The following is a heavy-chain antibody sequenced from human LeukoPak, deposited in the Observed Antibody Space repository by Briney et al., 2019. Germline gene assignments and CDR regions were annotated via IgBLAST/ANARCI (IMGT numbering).Heavy chain of an antibody. D-gene: IGHD1-26*01. J-gene: IGHJ4*02. Sequence: QPGGSLRLSCAASGFTFSSYAMHWVRQAPGKGLEWVAVISYDGSNKYYADSVKGRFTISRDNSKNTLYLQMNSLRAEDTAVYYCARDLDSGSYYARGGFDYWGQGTLVTVSS. CDR1: GFTFSSYA. V-gene: IGHV3-30*04. CDR2: ISYDGSNK. CDR3: ARDLDSGSYYARGGFDY.